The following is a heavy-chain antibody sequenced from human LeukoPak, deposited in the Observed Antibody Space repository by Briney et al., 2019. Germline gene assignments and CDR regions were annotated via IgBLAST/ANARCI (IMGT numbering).Heavy chain of an antibody. CDR3: ARKGGDPLGIFDS. CDR2: MHHSGRS. D-gene: IGHD3-16*01. CDR1: GDSISSDNW. V-gene: IGHV4-4*02. J-gene: IGHJ4*02. Sequence: PSETLSLTCAVSGDSISSDNWWSWVRQPPGKGLEWIGEMHHSGRSNHNPSLKSRVTISIDKSKSQFSLKLTSVTAADTAVYYCARKGGDPLGIFDSWGQGTLVTVSS.